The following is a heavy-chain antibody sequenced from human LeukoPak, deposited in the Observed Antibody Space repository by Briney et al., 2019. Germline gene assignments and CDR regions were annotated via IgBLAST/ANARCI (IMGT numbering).Heavy chain of an antibody. J-gene: IGHJ5*02. V-gene: IGHV3-30*18. D-gene: IGHD3-10*01. CDR3: AKDRGGFNWFDP. Sequence: GGSLRLSCAASGFTFSSYGMHWVRQAPGKGLEWVAVISYDGSNKYYVDSVKGRFTISRDSSKNTLYLQMNSLRAEDTAVYYCAKDRGGFNWFDPWGQGTLVTVSS. CDR1: GFTFSSYG. CDR2: ISYDGSNK.